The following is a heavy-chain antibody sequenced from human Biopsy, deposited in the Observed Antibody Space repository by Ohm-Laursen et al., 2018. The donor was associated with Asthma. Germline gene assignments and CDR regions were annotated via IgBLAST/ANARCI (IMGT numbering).Heavy chain of an antibody. J-gene: IGHJ6*02. Sequence: SVKVSCKPSGYTFNSAGITWVRQAPGQGLEWMGWISVYNGNTKVAQKLQDRVTIITDTSTSTAYKELRSLISDDTSVYFCARAVDYSHYYGIDVWGQGTTVTVS. D-gene: IGHD3-10*01. CDR1: GYTFNSAG. CDR2: ISVYNGNT. V-gene: IGHV1-18*01. CDR3: ARAVDYSHYYGIDV.